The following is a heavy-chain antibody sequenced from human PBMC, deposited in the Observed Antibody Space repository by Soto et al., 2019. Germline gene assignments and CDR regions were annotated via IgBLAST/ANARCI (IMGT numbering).Heavy chain of an antibody. CDR3: ARPSWYYYDSSGYPLDY. CDR1: GGTFSSYA. J-gene: IGHJ4*02. D-gene: IGHD3-22*01. V-gene: IGHV1-69*12. Sequence: QVQLVQSGAEVKKPGSSVKVSCKASGGTFSSYAISWVRQAPGQGLEWMGGIIPIFGTANYAQKFQGRVTITADESTSTAYMELSSRRSEDTAVYYCARPSWYYYDSSGYPLDYWGQGTLVTVSS. CDR2: IIPIFGTA.